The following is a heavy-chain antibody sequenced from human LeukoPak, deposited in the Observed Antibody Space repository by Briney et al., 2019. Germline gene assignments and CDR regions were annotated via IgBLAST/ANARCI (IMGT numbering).Heavy chain of an antibody. D-gene: IGHD2-15*01. V-gene: IGHV1-69*05. Sequence: SVKVSCKASGGTFSSYAISWVRQAPGQGLEWMGGIIPIFGTANYAQKFQGRVTITTDESTSTAYMELSSLRSEDTAVYYCARADIVVVVAATAAFDIRGQGTMVTVSS. J-gene: IGHJ3*02. CDR1: GGTFSSYA. CDR3: ARADIVVVVAATAAFDI. CDR2: IIPIFGTA.